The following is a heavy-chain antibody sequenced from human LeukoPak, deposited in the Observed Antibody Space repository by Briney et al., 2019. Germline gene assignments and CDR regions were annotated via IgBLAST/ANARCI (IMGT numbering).Heavy chain of an antibody. V-gene: IGHV4-59*08. Sequence: SETLSLTCTVSGVSISTYYWSWLRQPPGKGLEWLGYIYYSGNTNYNPSLKSRVTISVDTSTNQFSLKLSSVTAADTAVYYCAREYSSGWYGFFDDWGQGTLVTVSS. D-gene: IGHD6-19*01. CDR2: IYYSGNT. CDR1: GVSISTYY. J-gene: IGHJ4*02. CDR3: AREYSSGWYGFFDD.